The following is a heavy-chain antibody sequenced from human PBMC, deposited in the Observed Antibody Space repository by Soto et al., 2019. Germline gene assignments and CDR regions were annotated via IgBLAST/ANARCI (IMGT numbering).Heavy chain of an antibody. V-gene: IGHV3-23*01. CDR2: ISGSGGST. D-gene: IGHD3-10*01. J-gene: IGHJ4*02. CDR1: GFTFSSYA. Sequence: GGSLRLSCAASGFTFSSYAMSWVRQAPGKGLEWVSAISGSGGSTYYADSVKGRFTISRDNSKNTLYLQMNSLRAEDTAVYYCAKDYGSGSYYKPYYFDYWGQGTLVTVSS. CDR3: AKDYGSGSYYKPYYFDY.